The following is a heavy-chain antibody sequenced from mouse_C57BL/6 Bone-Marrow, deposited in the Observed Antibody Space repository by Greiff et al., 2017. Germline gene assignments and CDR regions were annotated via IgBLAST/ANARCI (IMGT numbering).Heavy chain of an antibody. CDR3: ATRSYFDY. CDR1: GYTFTSYW. V-gene: IGHV1-7*01. Sequence: VQLQQSGAELAKPGASVKLSCKASGYTFTSYWMHWVKQRPGQGLEWIGSINPNSGDTKYNQKFKDKATLTADKSSSTAYMQLGSLTYEDSAVYYCATRSYFDYWGQGTTLTVSS. J-gene: IGHJ2*01. CDR2: INPNSGDT.